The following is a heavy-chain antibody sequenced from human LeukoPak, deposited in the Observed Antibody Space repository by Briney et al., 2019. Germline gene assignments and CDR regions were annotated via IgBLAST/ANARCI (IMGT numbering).Heavy chain of an antibody. J-gene: IGHJ4*02. CDR1: GFTFDDYA. Sequence: GGSLRLSCAASGFTFDDYAMHWVRQAPGKGLEWVSGISWNSGSIGYADSVKGRFTISRDNAKNSLYLQMNSLRAEDTALYYCTMNSPPVDYWGQGTLVTVSS. CDR2: ISWNSGSI. CDR3: TMNSPPVDY. V-gene: IGHV3-9*01.